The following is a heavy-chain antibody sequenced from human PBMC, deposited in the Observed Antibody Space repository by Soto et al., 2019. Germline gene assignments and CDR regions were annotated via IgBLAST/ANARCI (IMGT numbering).Heavy chain of an antibody. CDR1: GGTFSSYA. J-gene: IGHJ6*02. CDR3: ARSQGSSTSLEIYYYYYYGMDV. CDR2: IIPISGTA. D-gene: IGHD2-2*01. Sequence: QVQLVQSGAEVKKPGSSVKVSCKASGGTFSSYAISWVRHAPGQGLEWMGGIIPISGTANYAQKFQGRVTITADASTSTDYMELSSLRSEDTAVYYCARSQGSSTSLEIYYYYYYGMDVWGQGTTVTVSS. V-gene: IGHV1-69*01.